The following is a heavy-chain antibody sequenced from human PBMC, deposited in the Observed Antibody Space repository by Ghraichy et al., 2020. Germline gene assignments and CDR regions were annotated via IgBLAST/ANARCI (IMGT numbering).Heavy chain of an antibody. J-gene: IGHJ6*02. CDR1: GFTFSSYS. CDR3: ALYWSSTSCSGGTGGMDV. D-gene: IGHD2-2*01. Sequence: GGSLRLSCAASGFTFSSYSMNWVRQAPGKGLEWVSSISSSSSYIYYADSVKGRFTISRDNAKNSLYLQMNSLRAEDTAVYYCALYWSSTSCSGGTGGMDVWGQGTTVTVSS. CDR2: ISSSSSYI. V-gene: IGHV3-21*01.